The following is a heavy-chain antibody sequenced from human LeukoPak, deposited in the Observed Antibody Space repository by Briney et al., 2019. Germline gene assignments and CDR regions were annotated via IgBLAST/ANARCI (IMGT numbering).Heavy chain of an antibody. D-gene: IGHD7-27*01. CDR2: INSDGTIT. J-gene: IGHJ3*02. Sequence: GALRLSCEASGFTFSSYWLHWVRQAPGEGLVWVSRINSDGTITTYADSVKGRFTISRDNAENTLYLQMNSLRAEDTAMYYCARLNWVGTFDIWGQGTMVTVSS. CDR1: GFTFSSYW. V-gene: IGHV3-74*01. CDR3: ARLNWVGTFDI.